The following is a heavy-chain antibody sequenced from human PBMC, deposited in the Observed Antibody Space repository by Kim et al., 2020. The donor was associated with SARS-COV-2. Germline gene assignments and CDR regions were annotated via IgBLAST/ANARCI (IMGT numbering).Heavy chain of an antibody. J-gene: IGHJ5*02. CDR3: AREGVVPAAIGWFDP. V-gene: IGHV4-34*01. Sequence: SETLSLTCAVYGGSFSGYYWSWIRQPPGKGLEWIGEINHSGSTNYNPSLKSRVTISVDTSKNKFSLKLSSVTAADTAVYYCAREGVVPAAIGWFDPWGQGTLVTVSS. CDR1: GGSFSGYY. D-gene: IGHD2-2*01. CDR2: INHSGST.